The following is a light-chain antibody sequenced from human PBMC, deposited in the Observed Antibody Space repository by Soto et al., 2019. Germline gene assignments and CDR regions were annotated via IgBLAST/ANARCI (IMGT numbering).Light chain of an antibody. J-gene: IGKJ3*01. CDR2: AAS. CDR1: QAVSSN. V-gene: IGKV3-15*01. CDR3: QHYNNWPFT. Sequence: EIVMTQSPATLSVSPGERATLSCRASQAVSSNLAWYQQKPGQAPRLLIYAASTRAAGIPDRFSGSGSGTGFTLNITSLQSEDFEVYYCQHYNNWPFTFGPGTKVDIK.